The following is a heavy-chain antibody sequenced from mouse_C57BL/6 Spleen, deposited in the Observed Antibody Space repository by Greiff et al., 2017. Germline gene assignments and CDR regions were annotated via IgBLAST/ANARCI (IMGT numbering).Heavy chain of an antibody. CDR3: TRRLSTMVTTDYFDY. Sequence: VQLQQSGTVLARPGASVKMSCKTSGYTFTSYWMHWVKQRPGQGLEWIGAIYPGNSDTSYNQKFKGKAKLTAVTSASTAYMELSSLTNEDSAVYYCTRRLSTMVTTDYFDYWGQGTTLTVSS. J-gene: IGHJ2*01. V-gene: IGHV1-5*01. CDR1: GYTFTSYW. D-gene: IGHD2-2*01. CDR2: IYPGNSDT.